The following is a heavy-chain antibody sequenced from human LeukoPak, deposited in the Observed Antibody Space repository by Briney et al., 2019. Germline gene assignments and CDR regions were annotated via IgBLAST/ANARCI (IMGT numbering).Heavy chain of an antibody. CDR3: ARTYRYGSFPVYHYYV. V-gene: IGHV4-34*01. D-gene: IGHD5-18*01. Sequence: SETLSLTCAVYGGSFSGYYWSWIRQPPGKGLEWIGEINHSGSTNYNPSLKSRVTISVDASKNQFSLKLSSVTAADTAVYYCARTYRYGSFPVYHYYVWGKGTTVTVSS. CDR2: INHSGST. CDR1: GGSFSGYY. J-gene: IGHJ6*04.